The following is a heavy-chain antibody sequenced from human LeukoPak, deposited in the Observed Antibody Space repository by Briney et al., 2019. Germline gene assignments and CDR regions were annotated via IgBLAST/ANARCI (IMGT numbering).Heavy chain of an antibody. J-gene: IGHJ4*02. CDR1: GFTFSNYA. Sequence: AGGSLRLSCAASGFTFSNYAMSWVRQAPGKGLEWVSGISGSGTNTYYADSVKGRFTISRDNSKNTLYMQMNSLRAEDTAVYYCAKGDKPVIAMVKFDYWGQGTLVTVSS. V-gene: IGHV3-23*01. D-gene: IGHD5-18*01. CDR2: ISGSGTNT. CDR3: AKGDKPVIAMVKFDY.